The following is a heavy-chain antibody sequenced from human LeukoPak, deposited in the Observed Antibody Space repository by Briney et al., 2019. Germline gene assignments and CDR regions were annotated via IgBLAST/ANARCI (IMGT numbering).Heavy chain of an antibody. CDR2: ISAYNGNT. CDR3: ARDLSTIAVAGTSPDY. Sequence: ASVKVSCKASGYTFTSYGISWVRQAPGQGLEWMGWISAYNGNTNYAQKLQGRVTMTTDTSTSTAYMELRSLRSDDTAVYYCARDLSTIAVAGTSPDYWGQGTLVTVSS. CDR1: GYTFTSYG. D-gene: IGHD6-19*01. V-gene: IGHV1-18*01. J-gene: IGHJ4*02.